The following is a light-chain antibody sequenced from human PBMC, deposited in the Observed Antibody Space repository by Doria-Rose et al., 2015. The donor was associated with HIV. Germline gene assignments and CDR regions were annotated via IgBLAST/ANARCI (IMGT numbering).Light chain of an antibody. CDR3: QQYYDTPS. CDR1: QSPLYTSKNY. CDR2: WAS. J-gene: IGKJ3*01. V-gene: IGKV4-1*01. Sequence: DIRLTQSPESLGMSLGESATLNCKSNQSPLYTSKNYLAWYQQKPGQPPKLLIYWASTRQSGVTARFSGSGSGTDFTLTISSLEAEDVAVYYCQQYYDTPSFGPGTTVDIK.